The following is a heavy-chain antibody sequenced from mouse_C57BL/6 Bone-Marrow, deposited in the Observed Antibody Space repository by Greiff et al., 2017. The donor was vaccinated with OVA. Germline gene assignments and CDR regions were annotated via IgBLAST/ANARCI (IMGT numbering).Heavy chain of an antibody. V-gene: IGHV1-59*01. CDR2: IDPSDSYT. CDR1: GYTFTSYW. Sequence: QVQLKQPGAELVRPGTSVKLSCKASGYTFTSYWMHWVKQRPGQGLEWIGVIDPSDSYTNYKQKLKGKATLTVDTSSSTAYMQLSSLTSEDSAVYYCARWGQLRLWFAYWGQGTLVTVSA. D-gene: IGHD3-2*02. CDR3: ARWGQLRLWFAY. J-gene: IGHJ3*01.